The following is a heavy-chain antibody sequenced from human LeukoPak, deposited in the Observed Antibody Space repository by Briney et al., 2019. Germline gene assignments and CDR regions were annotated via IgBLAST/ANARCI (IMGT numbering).Heavy chain of an antibody. CDR3: ARGGYNPPAGNY. CDR2: INHSGST. CDR1: GGSFSGYY. Sequence: PSETLSLTCAVYGGSFSGYYWSWIRQPPGKGLEWIGEINHSGSTNYNPSLKSRVTISVDTSKNQFSLKLSSVTAADTAVYYCARGGYNPPAGNYWGQGTLVTVSS. D-gene: IGHD5-24*01. V-gene: IGHV4-34*01. J-gene: IGHJ4*02.